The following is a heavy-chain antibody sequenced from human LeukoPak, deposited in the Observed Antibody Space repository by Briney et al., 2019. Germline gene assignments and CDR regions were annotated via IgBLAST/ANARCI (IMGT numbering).Heavy chain of an antibody. CDR2: IYYSGST. J-gene: IGHJ4*02. CDR1: GDSISSNY. V-gene: IGHV4-59*01. Sequence: SETLSLTCGVSGDSISSNYWSWMRQPPGKGLEWIGYIYYSGSTNYNPSLRGRVTMSVDTSKNQFSLNLNSVTAADTAVYYCARLLAGCPGGRCRAHFDYWGQGTLVTVSS. CDR3: ARLLAGCPGGRCRAHFDY. D-gene: IGHD2-8*02.